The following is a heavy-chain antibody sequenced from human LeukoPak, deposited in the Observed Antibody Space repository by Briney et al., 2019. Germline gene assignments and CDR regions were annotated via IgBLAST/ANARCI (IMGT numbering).Heavy chain of an antibody. Sequence: SETLSLTCAVYGGSFSGYYWSWIRQPPGKGLEWIGEINHSGSTNYNPSHKSRVTISVDTSKNQFSLKLSSVTAADTAVYYCARGRRVVVVAAGKWFDPWGQGTLVTVSS. CDR2: INHSGST. CDR1: GGSFSGYY. CDR3: ARGRRVVVVAAGKWFDP. J-gene: IGHJ5*02. V-gene: IGHV4-34*01. D-gene: IGHD2-15*01.